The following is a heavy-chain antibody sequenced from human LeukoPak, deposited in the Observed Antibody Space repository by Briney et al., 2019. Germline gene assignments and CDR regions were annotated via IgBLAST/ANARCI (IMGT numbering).Heavy chain of an antibody. CDR3: ARGGSGSYYGADY. V-gene: IGHV1-18*01. D-gene: IGHD1-26*01. CDR1: DYTFNTYG. J-gene: IGHJ4*02. Sequence: ASVKVSCTTSDYTFNTYGINWVRQAPGKGLEWMGWISARNGDTVYAQKFQGRLTLTTDTSTSTAYMELRSLSSDDTAIYYCARGGSGSYYGADYWGQGTLVTVSS. CDR2: ISARNGDT.